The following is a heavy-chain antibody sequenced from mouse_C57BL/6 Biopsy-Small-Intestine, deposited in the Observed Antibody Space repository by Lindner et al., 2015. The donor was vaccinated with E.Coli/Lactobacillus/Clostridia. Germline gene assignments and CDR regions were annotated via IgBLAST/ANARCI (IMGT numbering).Heavy chain of an antibody. V-gene: IGHV1-81*01. J-gene: IGHJ2*01. CDR1: GGIFSSYA. Sequence: SVKVSCKASGGIFSSYAISWVRQAPGQGLEWMGGIIPIFATANYAQKFQGRVTITADESTSTAYMELSSLRSEDTAVYYCARVGLFGWELLNYFDYWGQGTLVTVSS. D-gene: IGHD1-1*02. CDR2: IIPIFATA. CDR3: ARVGLFGWELLNYFDY.